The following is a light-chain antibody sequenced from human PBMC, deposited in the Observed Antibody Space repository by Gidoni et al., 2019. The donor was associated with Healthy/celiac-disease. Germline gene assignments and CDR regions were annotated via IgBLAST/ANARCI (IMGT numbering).Light chain of an antibody. Sequence: EIVLTQSPATLSLSPGERATLSCRASQRSSSYVAWYQQKPGQAHRLLIYDASNRAPGIPARFSGSGSGTDFTLTISSLEPEDFAVYYCQQRSNWPQYTFGQGTKLEIK. CDR2: DAS. J-gene: IGKJ2*01. CDR3: QQRSNWPQYT. V-gene: IGKV3-11*01. CDR1: QRSSSY.